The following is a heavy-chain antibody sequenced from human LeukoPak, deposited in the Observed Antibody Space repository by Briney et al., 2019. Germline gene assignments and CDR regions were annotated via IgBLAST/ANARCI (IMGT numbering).Heavy chain of an antibody. CDR1: GYTFTSYG. D-gene: IGHD6-13*01. Sequence: GASVKVSCKASGYTFTSYGISWVRQAPGQGLEWMGWISAYNGNTNYAQKLQGRVTMTTDTSTSTAYMELRRLRSDDTAVYYCTRHALPREASSWYEGEYYFDYWGQGTLVTVSS. J-gene: IGHJ4*02. CDR3: TRHALPREASSWYEGEYYFDY. CDR2: ISAYNGNT. V-gene: IGHV1-18*01.